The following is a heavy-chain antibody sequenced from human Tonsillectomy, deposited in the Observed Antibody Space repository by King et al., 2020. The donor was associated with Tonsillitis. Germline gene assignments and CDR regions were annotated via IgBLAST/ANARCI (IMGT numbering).Heavy chain of an antibody. CDR3: TTDFSGGS. CDR1: GFTFSNAW. D-gene: IGHD6-19*01. V-gene: IGHV3-15*01. CDR2: IKSKTDGGTI. Sequence: VQLVESGGGLVKPGGSLRLSCAASGFTFSNAWMSWVRQAPGKGLEWVARIKSKTDGGTIDYVAPVKGRFTISRDDSKNTVYLQMNSLKTEDTAVYYCTTDFSGGSWGQGTLVTVS. J-gene: IGHJ5*02.